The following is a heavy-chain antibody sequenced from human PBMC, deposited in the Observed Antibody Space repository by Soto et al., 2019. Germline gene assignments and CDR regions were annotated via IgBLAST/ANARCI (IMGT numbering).Heavy chain of an antibody. J-gene: IGHJ3*02. D-gene: IGHD6-19*01. Sequence: EVQLLESGGGLEQPGGSLRLSCAASGFTFGSHDMSWVRQAPGKALEWVSYISVSDPGTYYADSVKGRFTTSRDISKNTLLLQMDSLRAEDTALYYCTKGTWLDIWGQGTMVTVSS. CDR3: TKGTWLDI. CDR1: GFTFGSHD. CDR2: ISVSDPGT. V-gene: IGHV3-23*01.